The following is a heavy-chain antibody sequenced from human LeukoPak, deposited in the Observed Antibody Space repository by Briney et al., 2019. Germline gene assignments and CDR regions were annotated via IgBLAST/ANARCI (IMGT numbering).Heavy chain of an antibody. CDR1: SGSISTSNYY. CDR3: AITGVAGRPTSFDY. Sequence: PSETLSLTCTVSSGSISTSNYYWGWVRQPPGKALEWIGNIFYSGSTYYSPSLKSRVTISLYTSRNQFSLKLTSVTAADTAVYYCAITGVAGRPTSFDYWGQGTLVTVSS. D-gene: IGHD6-19*01. CDR2: IFYSGST. J-gene: IGHJ4*02. V-gene: IGHV4-39*07.